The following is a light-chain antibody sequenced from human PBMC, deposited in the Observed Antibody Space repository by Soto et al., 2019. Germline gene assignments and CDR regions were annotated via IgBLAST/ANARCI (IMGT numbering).Light chain of an antibody. V-gene: IGLV4-60*02. CDR2: LEGSGNY. Sequence: QPVLTQSSSASASLGSSVKLTCTRSSGHSSNIIAWHQQQPGKAPRYLMKLEGSGNYNKGSGVPDRFSGSSSGADRYLTISNLHFEDEADYYCETWDSNTRVFGGGTKLTVL. CDR3: ETWDSNTRV. J-gene: IGLJ3*02. CDR1: SGHSSNI.